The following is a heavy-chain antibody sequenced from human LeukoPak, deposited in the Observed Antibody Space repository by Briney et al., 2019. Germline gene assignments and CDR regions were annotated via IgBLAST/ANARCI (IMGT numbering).Heavy chain of an antibody. CDR2: IYSGGST. CDR3: ARDLGRSCGGDCYNWYFDL. Sequence: PGGSLRLSCAASGFTVSSNYMSWVRQAPGKGLEWVSVIYSGGSTYYADSVKGRFTISRDNSKNTLYLQMNSLRAEDTAVYYCARDLGRSCGGDCYNWYFDLWGRGTLVTVSS. V-gene: IGHV3-53*01. J-gene: IGHJ2*01. CDR1: GFTVSSNY. D-gene: IGHD2-21*02.